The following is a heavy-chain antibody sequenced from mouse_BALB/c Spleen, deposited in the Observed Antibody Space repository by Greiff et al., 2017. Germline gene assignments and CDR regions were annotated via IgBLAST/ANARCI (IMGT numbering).Heavy chain of an antibody. V-gene: IGHV5-4*02. Sequence: DVHLVESGGGLVKPGGSLKLSCAASGFTFSDYYMYWVRQTPEKRLEWVATISDGGSYTYYPDSVKGRFTISRDNAKNNLYLQMSSLKSEDTAMYYCARDSDAYWGQGTLVTVSA. CDR3: ARDSDAY. CDR2: ISDGGSYT. D-gene: IGHD3-1*01. CDR1: GFTFSDYY. J-gene: IGHJ3*01.